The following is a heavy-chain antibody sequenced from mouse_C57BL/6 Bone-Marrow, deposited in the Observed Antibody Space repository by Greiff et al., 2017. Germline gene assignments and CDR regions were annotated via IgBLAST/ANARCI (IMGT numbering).Heavy chain of an antibody. J-gene: IGHJ2*01. Sequence: QVQLQQSGAELARPGASVKLSCKASGYTFTSYGISWVKQRTGQGLEWIGVIYPRSGNTYYNEKFKGKATLTADKSSSTAYMELRSLTSDDSAVYFCARSIRSYYFDYWGQGTTLTVSS. CDR2: IYPRSGNT. CDR1: GYTFTSYG. V-gene: IGHV1-81*01. CDR3: ARSIRSYYFDY.